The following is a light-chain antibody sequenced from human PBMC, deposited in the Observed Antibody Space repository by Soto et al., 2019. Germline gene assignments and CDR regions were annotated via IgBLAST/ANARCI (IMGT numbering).Light chain of an antibody. CDR3: QQYNSFSWT. V-gene: IGKV1-5*01. CDR2: DAS. CDR1: HSITTW. J-gene: IGKJ1*01. Sequence: DIQMTQSPSTLSASIGDRVTITCRASHSITTWLAWYQQKPGRAPKSLIYDASILESGVPSRFSGSGSGTEFTLTISSLQPDDLATYYCQQYNSFSWTFGQGTKLDIK.